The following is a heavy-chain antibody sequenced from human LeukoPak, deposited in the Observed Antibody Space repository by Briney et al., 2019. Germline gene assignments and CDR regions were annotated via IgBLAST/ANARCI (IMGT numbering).Heavy chain of an antibody. D-gene: IGHD3-16*01. CDR1: GFTFSSYR. J-gene: IGHJ4*02. Sequence: PGGSLRLSCAGSGFTFSSYRMNSVRQAPGKGLEWVSYISSSSRTIYYADSVKGRFTISRANAKNTLYLQMNSLRAEDTVVYYCARSSSELGCYAPWEVMPPFDYWGQGTLVTVSS. V-gene: IGHV3-48*01. CDR3: ARSSSELGCYAPWEVMPPFDY. CDR2: ISSSSRTI.